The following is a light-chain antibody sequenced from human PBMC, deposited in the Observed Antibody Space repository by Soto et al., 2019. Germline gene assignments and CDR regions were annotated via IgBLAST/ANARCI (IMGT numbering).Light chain of an antibody. CDR1: QNVGSSY. Sequence: IGFTQSPCTLSLSPGERATLSCRASQNVGSSYLAWYQQRPGQAPRLLIYGASNRATGFPDRFSGSGSGTDFTLTISRLEPEDFAVYYCQQYVASPWTFGQGTKVDIK. V-gene: IGKV3-20*01. CDR2: GAS. J-gene: IGKJ1*01. CDR3: QQYVASPWT.